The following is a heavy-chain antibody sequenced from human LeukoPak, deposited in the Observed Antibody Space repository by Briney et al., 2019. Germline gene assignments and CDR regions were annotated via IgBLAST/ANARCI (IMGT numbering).Heavy chain of an antibody. Sequence: SETLSLTCTVSGGSVRSDTYYWSWIRQPPGKGLEWIGYVYYSGRTNYNPSLKSRVTISVDTSKNQFSLKLSSVTAADTAVYYCARVSRSTYYYYYGMDVWGQGTTVTVSS. J-gene: IGHJ6*02. D-gene: IGHD6-6*01. V-gene: IGHV4-61*01. CDR1: GGSVRSDTYY. CDR2: VYYSGRT. CDR3: ARVSRSTYYYYYGMDV.